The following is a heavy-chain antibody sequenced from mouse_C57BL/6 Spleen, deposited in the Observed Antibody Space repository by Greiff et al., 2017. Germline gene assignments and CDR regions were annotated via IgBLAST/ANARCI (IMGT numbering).Heavy chain of an antibody. D-gene: IGHD1-1*01. CDR1: GYTFTSYW. J-gene: IGHJ1*03. CDR3: ARSNYGSSHWYFDV. Sequence: QVQLQQSGAELVMPGASVKLSCKASGYTFTSYWMHWVKQRPGQGLEWIGEIDPSDSYTNYNQKFKGKSTLTVDKSSSTAYMQLSSLTSEDSAVYYCARSNYGSSHWYFDVWGTGTTVTVAS. CDR2: IDPSDSYT. V-gene: IGHV1-69*01.